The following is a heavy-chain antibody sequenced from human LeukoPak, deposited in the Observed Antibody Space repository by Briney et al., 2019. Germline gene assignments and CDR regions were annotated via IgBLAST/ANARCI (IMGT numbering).Heavy chain of an antibody. CDR3: ARELLWFGEPTYCYYYGMDV. CDR1: GNYW. D-gene: IGHD3-10*01. V-gene: IGHV3-74*01. Sequence: PGGSLRLSCAASGNYWMHWVRQAPGKGLVWVSHINSDGSWTSYADSVKGRFTISRDNSKNTLYLQMNSLRAEDTAVYYCARELLWFGEPTYCYYYGMDVWGQGTTVTVSS. J-gene: IGHJ6*02. CDR2: INSDGSWT.